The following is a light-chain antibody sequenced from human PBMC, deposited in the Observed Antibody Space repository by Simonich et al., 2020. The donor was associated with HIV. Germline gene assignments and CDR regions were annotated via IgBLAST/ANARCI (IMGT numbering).Light chain of an antibody. CDR1: QSVLYSSNNKNY. Sequence: DIVMTQSPDSLAVSLGERATINCKSSQSVLYSSNNKNYLAWYQQKPGQPPNLLIYGESTREAGVPDRFSGSGSETDFTLTISSLQVEDVAVYYCQQYYITPQTFGQGTKVEIK. CDR2: GES. V-gene: IGKV4-1*01. CDR3: QQYYITPQT. J-gene: IGKJ1*01.